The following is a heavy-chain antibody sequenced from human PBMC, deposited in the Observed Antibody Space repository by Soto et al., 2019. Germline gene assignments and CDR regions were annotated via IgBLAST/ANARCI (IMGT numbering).Heavy chain of an antibody. Sequence: QVQLVESGGGVVQPGRSLRLSCAASGFTFSSYAMHWVRQAPGKGLEWVAVISYDGSNKYYADSVKGRFTISRDNSKNTLYLKMNSLRAEDTAVYYCARGSYDSSGYYDYWGQGTLVTVSS. V-gene: IGHV3-30-3*01. D-gene: IGHD3-22*01. CDR2: ISYDGSNK. J-gene: IGHJ4*02. CDR1: GFTFSSYA. CDR3: ARGSYDSSGYYDY.